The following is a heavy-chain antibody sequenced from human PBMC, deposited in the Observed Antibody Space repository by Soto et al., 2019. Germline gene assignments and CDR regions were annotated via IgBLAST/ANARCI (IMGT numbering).Heavy chain of an antibody. CDR3: ERDSGTPPYYYGMDV. CDR2: IYSGGST. D-gene: IGHD1-1*01. CDR1: WMTVSSTY. J-gene: IGHJ6*02. Sequence: LRVACAAAWMTVSSTYMSWGIKAPGKGLEWVSVIYSGGSTYYADSVKGRFTISRDNSKNTLYLPINRLRAEDTAVHYCERDSGTPPYYYGMDVWGQGTTVTAYS. V-gene: IGHV3-53*01.